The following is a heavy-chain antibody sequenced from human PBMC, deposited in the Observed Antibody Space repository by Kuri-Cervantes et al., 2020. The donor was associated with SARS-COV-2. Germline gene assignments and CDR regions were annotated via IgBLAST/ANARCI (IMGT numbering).Heavy chain of an antibody. CDR3: ARDFRAQYQVVINFYYYGMDV. Sequence: GESLKISCAASGFTFSSYSMNWVRQAPGKGLEWVSSISSSSSYIYYADSVKGRFTISRDNAKNSVYLQMNSLRAEDTAVYYCARDFRAQYQVVINFYYYGMDVWGQGTTVTVSS. J-gene: IGHJ6*02. CDR1: GFTFSSYS. CDR2: ISSSSSYI. D-gene: IGHD2-2*01. V-gene: IGHV3-21*01.